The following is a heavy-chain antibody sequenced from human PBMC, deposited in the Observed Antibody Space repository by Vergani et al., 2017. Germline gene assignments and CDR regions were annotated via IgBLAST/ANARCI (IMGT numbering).Heavy chain of an antibody. Sequence: EVQLVESGEGLVKPGGSLRLSCAASGFTFSSYSMNWVRQAPGKGLEWVSSISSSSSYIYYADSVKGRFTISRDNAKNSLYLQMNSLRAEDTAVYYCARDAYCSGGSCYSYYYYYGMDVWGQGTTVTVSS. J-gene: IGHJ6*02. D-gene: IGHD2-15*01. V-gene: IGHV3-21*01. CDR3: ARDAYCSGGSCYSYYYYYGMDV. CDR1: GFTFSSYS. CDR2: ISSSSSYI.